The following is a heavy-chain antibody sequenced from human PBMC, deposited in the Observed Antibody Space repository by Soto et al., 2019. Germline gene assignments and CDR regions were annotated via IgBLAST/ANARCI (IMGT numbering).Heavy chain of an antibody. CDR1: GGTFSSYA. V-gene: IGHV1-69*06. D-gene: IGHD5-12*01. CDR3: ARSLKMATIIGPLDY. CDR2: IIPIFGTA. Sequence: KVSCKASGGTFSSYAISWVRQAPGQGLEWMGGIIPIFGTANYAQKFQGRVTITADKSTSTAYMELSSLRSEDTAVYYCARSLKMATIIGPLDYWGQGTLVTVSS. J-gene: IGHJ4*02.